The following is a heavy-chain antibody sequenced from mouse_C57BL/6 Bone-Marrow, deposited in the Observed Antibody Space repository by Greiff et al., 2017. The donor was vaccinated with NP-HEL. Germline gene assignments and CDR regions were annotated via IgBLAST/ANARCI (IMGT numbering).Heavy chain of an antibody. D-gene: IGHD1-1*01. CDR2: ISNSGST. CDR3: ASAGATVVLDY. Sequence: EVQLQQSGPGLAKPSQTLSLTCSVSGYSITSDYWNWIRKFPGNKLEYMGYISNSGSTNYYPSLISSISTTREYSNNHYSLQLNSVTPEDTATYFCASAGATVVLDYWGQGTTLTVSS. J-gene: IGHJ2*01. V-gene: IGHV3-8*01. CDR1: GYSITSDY.